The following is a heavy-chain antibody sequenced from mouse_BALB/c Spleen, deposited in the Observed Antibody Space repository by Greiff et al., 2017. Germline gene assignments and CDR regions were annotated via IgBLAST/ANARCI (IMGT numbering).Heavy chain of an antibody. Sequence: EVQGVESGGGLVQPGGSRKLSCAASGFTFSSFGMHWVRQAPEKGLEWVAYISSGSSTIYYADTVKGRFTISRDNPKNTLFLQMTSLRSEDTAMYYCARRELGRDYAMDYWGQGTSVTVSS. CDR2: ISSGSSTI. CDR1: GFTFSSFG. V-gene: IGHV5-17*02. CDR3: ARRELGRDYAMDY. J-gene: IGHJ4*01. D-gene: IGHD4-1*01.